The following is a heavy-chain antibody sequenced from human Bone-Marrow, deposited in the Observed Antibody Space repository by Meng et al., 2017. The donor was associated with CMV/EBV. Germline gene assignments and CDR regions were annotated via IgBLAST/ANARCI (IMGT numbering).Heavy chain of an antibody. CDR2: IYYSGST. V-gene: IGHV4-61*01. CDR1: GGSVSSGSYY. CDR3: ARREVTTWFDP. Sequence: TCAVSGGSVSSGSYYWSWIRQPPGKGLEWIGYIYYSGSTNYNPSLKSRVTISVDTSKNQFSLKLSSVTAADTAVYYCARREVTTWFDPWGQGTLVTVSS. D-gene: IGHD4-11*01. J-gene: IGHJ5*02.